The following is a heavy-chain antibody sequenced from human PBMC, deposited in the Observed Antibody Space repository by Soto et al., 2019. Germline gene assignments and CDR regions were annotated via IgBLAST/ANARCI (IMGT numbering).Heavy chain of an antibody. D-gene: IGHD3-3*02. V-gene: IGHV3-21*01. J-gene: IGHJ3*02. CDR1: GFTFSSYN. CDR2: ISGSSSYI. Sequence: GGSLRLSCAASGFTFSSYNLNWVRQAPGKGLEWVSSISGSSSYIYYADSVKGRFTISRDKAKNSLYLQMNSLGAEDTAVYYCARERAFAFDIWGQGTMVTVSS. CDR3: ARERAFAFDI.